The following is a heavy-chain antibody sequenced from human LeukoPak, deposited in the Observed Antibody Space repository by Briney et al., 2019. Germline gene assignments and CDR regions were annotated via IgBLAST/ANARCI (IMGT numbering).Heavy chain of an antibody. CDR3: ARVPVDYGGNFFDY. Sequence: SETLFLTCTVSGGSISSSSYYWGWIRQPPGKGLEWIGSIYYSGSTYYNPSLKSRVTISVDTSKNQFSLKLSSVTAADTAVYYCARVPVDYGGNFFDYWGQGTLVTVSS. V-gene: IGHV4-39*07. CDR1: GGSISSSSYY. CDR2: IYYSGST. J-gene: IGHJ4*02. D-gene: IGHD4-23*01.